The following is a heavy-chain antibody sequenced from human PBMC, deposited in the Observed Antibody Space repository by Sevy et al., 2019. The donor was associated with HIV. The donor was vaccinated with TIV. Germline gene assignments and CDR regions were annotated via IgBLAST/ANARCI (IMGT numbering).Heavy chain of an antibody. CDR3: ARHLAGHYIWGSYRFDY. CDR1: GGSISSSSYY. J-gene: IGHJ4*02. Sequence: SETLSLTCTVSGGSISSSSYYWGWIRQPPGKGLEWIGSIYYSGSTYYNPSLKSRVTISVDTSKNQFSPKLSSVTAADTAVYYCARHLAGHYIWGSYRFDYWGQGTLVTVSS. V-gene: IGHV4-39*01. D-gene: IGHD3-16*02. CDR2: IYYSGST.